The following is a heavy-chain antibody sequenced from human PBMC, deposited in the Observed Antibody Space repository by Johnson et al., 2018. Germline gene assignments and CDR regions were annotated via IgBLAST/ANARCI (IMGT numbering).Heavy chain of an antibody. CDR1: GFTFSSYA. J-gene: IGHJ6*03. Sequence: QVQLVQAGGGVVQPGRSMRLSCAASGFTFSSYAMHWVRQAPGKGLEWVAVISYDGSNKYYADSVKGRFTISRENSNNTLVRQMNSLRAEDTAVYYCARSGSYYSYYNYMDVWGKGTTVTVSS. V-gene: IGHV3-30-3*01. CDR3: ARSGSYYSYYNYMDV. CDR2: ISYDGSNK. D-gene: IGHD1-26*01.